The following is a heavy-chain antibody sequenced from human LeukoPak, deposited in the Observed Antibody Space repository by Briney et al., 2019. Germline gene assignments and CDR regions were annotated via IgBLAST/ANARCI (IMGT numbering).Heavy chain of an antibody. V-gene: IGHV3-30*02. D-gene: IGHD3-22*01. CDR1: GFTFSSYG. CDR2: IRYDGSNK. Sequence: QPGGTLRLSCAASGFTFSSYGMHWVRQAPGKGLEWVAFIRYDGSNKYYADSVKGRFTISRDSSKNTLYLQMNSLRAEDTAVYYCARESESYDSSGSTFHHWGQGTLVTVSS. J-gene: IGHJ4*02. CDR3: ARESESYDSSGSTFHH.